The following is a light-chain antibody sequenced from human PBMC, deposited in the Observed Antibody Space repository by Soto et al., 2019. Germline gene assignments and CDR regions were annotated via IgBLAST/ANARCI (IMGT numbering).Light chain of an antibody. CDR2: DNN. V-gene: IGLV1-51*01. CDR1: SSNIGNNF. Sequence: QSVLTQPPSVSAAPGQKVTISCSGSSSNIGNNFVSWYQHLPGTAPKLLIYDNNKRSSGIPDRFSGSKSGASATLGITGLQSGDEADYYCGTWDNSLSAWVFGGGTKVTVL. J-gene: IGLJ3*02. CDR3: GTWDNSLSAWV.